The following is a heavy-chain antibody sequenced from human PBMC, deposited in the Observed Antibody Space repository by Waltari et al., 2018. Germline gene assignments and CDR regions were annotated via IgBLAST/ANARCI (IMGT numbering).Heavy chain of an antibody. Sequence: QVQLQESGPGLVKPSQTLSLTCTVPGGSISSGSYYWSWLRQPAGKGLEWIGRIYTSGSTNYNPSLKSRVTISVDTSKNQFSLKLSSVTAADTAVYYCARDQKEDETFDIWGQGTVVTVSS. V-gene: IGHV4-61*02. CDR2: IYTSGST. CDR1: GGSISSGSYY. J-gene: IGHJ3*02. D-gene: IGHD2-15*01. CDR3: ARDQKEDETFDI.